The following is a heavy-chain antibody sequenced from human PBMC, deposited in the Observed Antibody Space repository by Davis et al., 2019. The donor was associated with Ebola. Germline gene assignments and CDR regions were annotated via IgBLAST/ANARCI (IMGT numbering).Heavy chain of an antibody. V-gene: IGHV5-51*01. CDR3: ASLRRTITGMDDGFDI. Sequence: GESLKISCKASENSFSSYWIAWVRQMPGKGLEWMGIIYTGDYDTRYSPSFRGQVIISADKSTRTAYLQWGSLKASDTAMYYCASLRRTITGMDDGFDIWGQGTMVTVSS. CDR2: IYTGDYDT. D-gene: IGHD1-1*01. CDR1: ENSFSSYW. J-gene: IGHJ3*02.